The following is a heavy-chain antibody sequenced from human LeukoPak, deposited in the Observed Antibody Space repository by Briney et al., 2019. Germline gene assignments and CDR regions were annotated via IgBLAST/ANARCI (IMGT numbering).Heavy chain of an antibody. CDR1: GFTFSGSA. J-gene: IGHJ4*02. D-gene: IGHD3-22*01. CDR2: IRSKANSYAT. CDR3: TSPHYYDSSGYHY. Sequence: GGSLRLSCAASGFTFSGSAMHWVRQASGKGLEWVGRIRSKANSYATAYAASVKGRFTISRDDSKNTAYLQMNSLKTEDTAVYYCTSPHYYDSSGYHYWGQGTLVTVSS. V-gene: IGHV3-73*01.